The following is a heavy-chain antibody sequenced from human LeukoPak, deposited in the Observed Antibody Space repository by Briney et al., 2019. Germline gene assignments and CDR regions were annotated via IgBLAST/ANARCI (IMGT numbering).Heavy chain of an antibody. D-gene: IGHD6-13*01. J-gene: IGHJ4*02. V-gene: IGHV3-7*05. CDR2: IKEDGSEK. Sequence: PGGSLRLSCAASGFTFTSYAMSWVRQAPGKGLEWVANIKEDGSEKNYVDSVKGRFTISRDNAKNSLCLQMNSLRAEDTAVYYCVAAGGYWGQGALVTVSS. CDR3: VAAGGY. CDR1: GFTFTSYA.